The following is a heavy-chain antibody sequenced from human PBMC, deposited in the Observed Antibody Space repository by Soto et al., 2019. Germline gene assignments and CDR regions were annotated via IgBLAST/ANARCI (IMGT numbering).Heavy chain of an antibody. V-gene: IGHV3-11*01. CDR3: ARDLGYYDSSGYFDY. Sequence: GGSLRLSCAGSGFTFSEHYMSWIRQAPGKGLEWISYVSSSDSTVYYADSVKGRFTISRDNAKNSLYLQMNSLRVEDTAVYYCARDLGYYDSSGYFDYWGQGTLVTVSS. CDR1: GFTFSEHY. CDR2: VSSSDSTV. D-gene: IGHD3-22*01. J-gene: IGHJ4*02.